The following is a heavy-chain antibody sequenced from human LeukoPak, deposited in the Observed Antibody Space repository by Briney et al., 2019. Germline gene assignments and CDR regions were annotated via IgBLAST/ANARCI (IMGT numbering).Heavy chain of an antibody. CDR3: AKDLGSSATTV. CDR2: ISWSGDRM. D-gene: IGHD2-2*01. CDR1: GFTFEDHV. Sequence: GRSLRLSCAASGFTFEDHVMHWVRQAPGKGLEWVSSISWSGDRMGYADAVRGRFTISRDNAKNSLFLQMNSLRVEDTALYYCAKDLGSSATTVWGQGTLVTVPS. J-gene: IGHJ4*02. V-gene: IGHV3-9*01.